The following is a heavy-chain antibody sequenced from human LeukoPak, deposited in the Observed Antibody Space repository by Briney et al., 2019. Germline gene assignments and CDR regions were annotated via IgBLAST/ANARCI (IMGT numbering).Heavy chain of an antibody. CDR3: ARVTRGTFYYMDV. CDR2: IYATGST. Sequence: PSETLSLTCTVSGGSISSYYWSWIRQPAGKGLEWIGRIYATGSTTYNPSLMSRVTMSVDTSKNQFSLKLGSVTAADTAMYYCARVTRGTFYYMDVWGKGTTVTVSS. V-gene: IGHV4-4*07. D-gene: IGHD1-14*01. CDR1: GGSISSYY. J-gene: IGHJ6*03.